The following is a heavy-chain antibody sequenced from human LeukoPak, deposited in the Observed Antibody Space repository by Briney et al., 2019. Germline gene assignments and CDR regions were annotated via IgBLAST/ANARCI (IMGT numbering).Heavy chain of an antibody. CDR3: AKTQGGADVFDY. J-gene: IGHJ4*02. D-gene: IGHD3-16*01. CDR2: ISGSGEST. Sequence: GESLRLSCTASGFTFSIYAMTWVRQAPGKGLEWVSTISGSGESTDYADSVRGRFTISRDNSKNTVYLEMNSLRVEDTAAFYCAKTQGGADVFDYWGQGTLVTVSS. V-gene: IGHV3-23*01. CDR1: GFTFSIYA.